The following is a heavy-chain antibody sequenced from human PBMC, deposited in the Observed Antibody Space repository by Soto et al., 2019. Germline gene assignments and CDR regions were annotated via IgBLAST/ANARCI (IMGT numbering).Heavy chain of an antibody. CDR3: ARSITMFRGVRFYCYS. Sequence: QVQLRESGPGLVKPSQTLSLTCSVSGGSISSGGFHWSWVRQHPGQGLEWIGNIYDSGSPYYNPSLKSRISISLDTSKNQFSLKLSSVSAADTVAYCWARSITMFRGVRFYCYSWGQGTLVTVSS. D-gene: IGHD3-10*01. J-gene: IGHJ4*02. CDR2: IYDSGSP. CDR1: GGSISSGGFH. V-gene: IGHV4-31*03.